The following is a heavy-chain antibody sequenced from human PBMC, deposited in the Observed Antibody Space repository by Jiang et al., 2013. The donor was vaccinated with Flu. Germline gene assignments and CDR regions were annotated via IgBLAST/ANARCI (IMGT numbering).Heavy chain of an antibody. CDR1: GGSMRSSSYY. CDR2: ISYSGST. V-gene: IGHV4-39*07. D-gene: IGHD4-17*01. CDR3: ARRTLDPRYGDGGLR. J-gene: IGHJ4*02. Sequence: GLVKPSETLSLTCTVSGGSMRSSSYYWGWIRQPPGKGLEWIGSISYSGSTFYNPSLKSRVAISIDTSKNQFSLKLSSVTAADTAVYYCARRTLDPRYGDGGLRWGQGTLVTVSS.